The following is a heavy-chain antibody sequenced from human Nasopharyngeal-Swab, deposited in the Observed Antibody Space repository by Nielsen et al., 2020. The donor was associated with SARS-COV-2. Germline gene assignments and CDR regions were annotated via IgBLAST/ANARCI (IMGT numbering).Heavy chain of an antibody. J-gene: IGHJ4*02. CDR3: ANGIAVFDY. CDR2: ISGSGGST. Sequence: WIRRPPGKGLEWVSAISGSGGSTYYADSVKGRFTISRDNSKNTLYLQMNSLRAEDTAVYYCANGIAVFDYWGQGTLVTVSS. V-gene: IGHV3-23*01. D-gene: IGHD6-19*01.